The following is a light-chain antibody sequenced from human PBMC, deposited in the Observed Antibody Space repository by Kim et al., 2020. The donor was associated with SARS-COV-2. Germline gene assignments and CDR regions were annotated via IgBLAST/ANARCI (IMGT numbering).Light chain of an antibody. CDR2: RDI. CDR1: NIGGKS. Sequence: VALGQTARITCGGHNIGGKSAHWYQQKPGQAPVLVIYRDINRPSGIPARFSGSNSGNTATLTVIKAQAGDEADYYCQVWDSSTSVVFGGGTKLTVL. J-gene: IGLJ2*01. CDR3: QVWDSSTSVV. V-gene: IGLV3-9*01.